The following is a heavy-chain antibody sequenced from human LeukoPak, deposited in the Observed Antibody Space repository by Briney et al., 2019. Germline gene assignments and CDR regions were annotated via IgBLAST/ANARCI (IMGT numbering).Heavy chain of an antibody. Sequence: ASVKVSCKASGYTFTSYGIDWVRQAPGQGLEWMGWISGYNGNTNYAQKLQGRVTMTTDTSTSTAYMELSSLRSEDTAVYYCARDIRFLEWSHPQYYYGMDVWGQGTTVTVSS. V-gene: IGHV1-18*01. J-gene: IGHJ6*02. D-gene: IGHD3-3*01. CDR3: ARDIRFLEWSHPQYYYGMDV. CDR1: GYTFTSYG. CDR2: ISGYNGNT.